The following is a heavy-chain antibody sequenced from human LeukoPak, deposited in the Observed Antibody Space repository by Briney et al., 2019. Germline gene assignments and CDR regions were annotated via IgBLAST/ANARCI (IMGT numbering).Heavy chain of an antibody. J-gene: IGHJ3*02. CDR1: GGTFSSYA. Sequence: ASVKVSCKASGGTFSSYAISWVRQAPGQGLEWMGWINPNSGGTNYAQKFQGRVTMTRDTSISTAYMELSRLRSDDTAVYYCARDPVRYCSSTSCPGDAFDIWGQGTMVTVSS. CDR2: INPNSGGT. CDR3: ARDPVRYCSSTSCPGDAFDI. D-gene: IGHD2-2*01. V-gene: IGHV1-2*02.